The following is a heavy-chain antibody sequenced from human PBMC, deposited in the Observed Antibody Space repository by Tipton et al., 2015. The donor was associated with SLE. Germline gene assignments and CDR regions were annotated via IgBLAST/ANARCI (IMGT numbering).Heavy chain of an antibody. D-gene: IGHD4-11*01. J-gene: IGHJ2*01. CDR3: AREFLNPVTTVHYYFDL. CDR1: GGSISSYY. V-gene: IGHV4-4*07. CDR2: IYTNANT. Sequence: TLSLTCTVSGGSISSYYWGCIRQPAGGGLEWIGRIYTNANTNYNPSLKSRVTMSVDTSKNHFSLKLISVTAADTAVYYCAREFLNPVTTVHYYFDLWGRGTLVTVSS.